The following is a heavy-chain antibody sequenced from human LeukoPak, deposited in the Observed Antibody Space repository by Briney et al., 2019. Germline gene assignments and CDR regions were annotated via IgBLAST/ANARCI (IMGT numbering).Heavy chain of an antibody. D-gene: IGHD6-13*01. J-gene: IGHJ4*02. CDR1: GYSISSGYY. CDR2: IYHSGST. V-gene: IGHV4-38-2*02. CDR3: ARGIYGVAAAGRYDY. Sequence: SETLSLTCTVSGYSISSGYYWGWIRQPPGKGLEWIGSIYHSGSTYYNPSLKSRVTISVDTSKNQFSLKLSSVTAADTAVYYCARGIYGVAAAGRYDYWGQGTLVTVSS.